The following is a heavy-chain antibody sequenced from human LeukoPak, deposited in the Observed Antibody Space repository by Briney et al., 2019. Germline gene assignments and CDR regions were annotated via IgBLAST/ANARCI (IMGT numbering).Heavy chain of an antibody. CDR3: ASGDRGAAARLLVY. V-gene: IGHV4-34*01. D-gene: IGHD6-13*01. J-gene: IGHJ4*02. CDR2: INHSGRT. Sequence: SETLSLTCAVYGGSFSGFSWNWIRQPPGKGLEWIGEINHSGRTKYNPSLKSRVTISLDTSKSQFSLKLSSVTAADTATYYCASGDRGAAARLLVYWGQGTLVTVSS. CDR1: GGSFSGFS.